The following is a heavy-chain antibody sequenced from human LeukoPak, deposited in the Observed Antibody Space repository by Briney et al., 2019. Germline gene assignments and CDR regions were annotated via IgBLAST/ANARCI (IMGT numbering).Heavy chain of an antibody. V-gene: IGHV5-51*01. Sequence: GESLKISCKGSGYSFTSYWIGWVRQMPGKGLEWMGIIYPGDSDTRYSPSFQGQVTTSADKSISTAYLQWSSLKASDTAMYYCARAAGGAATPNWFDPWGQGTLVTVSS. CDR2: IYPGDSDT. CDR3: ARAAGGAATPNWFDP. J-gene: IGHJ5*02. CDR1: GYSFTSYW. D-gene: IGHD1-26*01.